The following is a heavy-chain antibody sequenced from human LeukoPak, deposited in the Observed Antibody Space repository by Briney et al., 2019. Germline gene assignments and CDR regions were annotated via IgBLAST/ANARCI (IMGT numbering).Heavy chain of an antibody. CDR2: INGDGSDT. Sequence: GGSLRLSCKASGFTFSSYWMHWVRQIPGKGLAWVSRINGDGSDTNSADSVKGRFTISRDNAKNTLYLQMNSLRAEDTAVDYCVRGVGSGYSHAYGVYWVQGTLSTVSS. CDR1: GFTFSSYW. J-gene: IGHJ4*02. CDR3: VRGVGSGYSHAYGVY. V-gene: IGHV3-74*01. D-gene: IGHD5-18*01.